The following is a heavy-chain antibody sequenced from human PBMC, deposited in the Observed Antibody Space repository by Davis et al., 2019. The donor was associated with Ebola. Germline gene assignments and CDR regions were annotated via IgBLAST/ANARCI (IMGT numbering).Heavy chain of an antibody. CDR2: IYYSGST. CDR3: ARELYGDYYFDY. CDR1: GGSISSYY. V-gene: IGHV4-59*12. D-gene: IGHD4-17*01. J-gene: IGHJ4*02. Sequence: MPGGSLRLSCTVSGGSISSYYWSWIRQPPGKGLEWIGYIYYSGSTNYNPSLKSRVTISVDKSKNQFSLKLSSVTAADTAVYYCARELYGDYYFDYWGQGTLVTVSS.